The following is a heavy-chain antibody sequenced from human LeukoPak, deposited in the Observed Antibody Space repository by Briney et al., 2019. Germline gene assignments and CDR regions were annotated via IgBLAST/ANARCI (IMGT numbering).Heavy chain of an antibody. CDR2: IYTSGST. D-gene: IGHD1-7*01. Sequence: SETLSLTCTVSGGSISSGSYYWRWIRQPPGKGLEWIGRIYTSGSTNYNPSLKSRVTISVDTSKNQFSLKLSSVTAADTAVYYCARGTRRHYYYYGMDVWGQGTTVTVSS. CDR1: GGSISSGSYY. J-gene: IGHJ6*02. CDR3: ARGTRRHYYYYGMDV. V-gene: IGHV4-61*02.